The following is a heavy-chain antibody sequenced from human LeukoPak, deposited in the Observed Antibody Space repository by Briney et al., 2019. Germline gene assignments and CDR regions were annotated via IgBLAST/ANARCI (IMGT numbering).Heavy chain of an antibody. CDR3: FSTTQYCSSTSCYKVWFDP. CDR2: INPNSGGT. Sequence: ASVKVSCKASGYTFTGYYMHWVRQAPGQGLEWMGWINPNSGGTNYAQKFQGRVTMTRDTSISTVYMELSRLRSDDTAVYYCFSTTQYCSSTSCYKVWFDPWGQGTLVTVSS. J-gene: IGHJ5*02. D-gene: IGHD2-2*02. V-gene: IGHV1-2*02. CDR1: GYTFTGYY.